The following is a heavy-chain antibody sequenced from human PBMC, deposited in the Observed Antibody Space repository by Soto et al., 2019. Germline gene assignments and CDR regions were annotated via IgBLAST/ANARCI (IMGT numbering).Heavy chain of an antibody. Sequence: GGSLRLSCAASGFTFSSYAMHWVRQAPGKGLEWVAVISYDGSNKYYADSVKGRFTISRDNSKNTLYLQMNSLRAEDTAVYYCAVTGDAFDIWGQGTMVTVSS. J-gene: IGHJ3*02. CDR2: ISYDGSNK. CDR3: AVTGDAFDI. V-gene: IGHV3-30-3*01. CDR1: GFTFSSYA. D-gene: IGHD3-10*01.